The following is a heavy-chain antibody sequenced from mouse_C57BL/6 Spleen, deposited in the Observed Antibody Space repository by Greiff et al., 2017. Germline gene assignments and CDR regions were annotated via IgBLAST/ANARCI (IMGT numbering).Heavy chain of an antibody. CDR2: IYPSDSET. CDR3: AREGGYDYDRYFDV. CDR1: GYTFTSYW. V-gene: IGHV1-61*01. J-gene: IGHJ1*03. Sequence: QVQLQQPGAELVRPGSSVKLSCKASGYTFTSYWMDWVKQRPGQGLEWIGNIYPSDSETHYNQKFKDKATLTVDKSSSTAYMQLSSLTSEDSAVYYCAREGGYDYDRYFDVWGTGTTVTVSS. D-gene: IGHD2-4*01.